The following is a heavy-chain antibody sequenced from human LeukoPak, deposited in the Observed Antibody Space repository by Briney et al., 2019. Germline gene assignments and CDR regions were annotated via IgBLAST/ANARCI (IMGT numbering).Heavy chain of an antibody. CDR1: GYTFSSYY. CDR3: ARDNSSGWYGGTDY. V-gene: IGHV1-2*02. Sequence: ASVKVSCKASGYTFSSYYMHWVRQAPGQGLEWMGWINPNSGGTNYAQKFQGRVTITADKSTSTAYMELSSLRSEDTAVYYCARDNSSGWYGGTDYWGQGTLVTVSS. J-gene: IGHJ4*02. D-gene: IGHD6-19*01. CDR2: INPNSGGT.